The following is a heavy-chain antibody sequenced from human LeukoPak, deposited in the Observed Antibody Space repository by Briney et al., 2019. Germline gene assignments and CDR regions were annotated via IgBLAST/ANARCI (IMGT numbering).Heavy chain of an antibody. Sequence: ASVKVSCKASGGTFSSYAISWVRQAPGQGLEWMGWMNPNNGNTGYAQTFQGRVTMTRDTFTSTAYMELRSLTSEDTAVYYCVRDGEGXAISVXYXXDLWGQXXXXXXSS. CDR2: MNPNNGNT. CDR3: VRDGEGXAISVXYXXDL. D-gene: IGHD3-10*01. V-gene: IGHV1-8*02. CDR1: GGTFSSYA. J-gene: IGHJ5*02.